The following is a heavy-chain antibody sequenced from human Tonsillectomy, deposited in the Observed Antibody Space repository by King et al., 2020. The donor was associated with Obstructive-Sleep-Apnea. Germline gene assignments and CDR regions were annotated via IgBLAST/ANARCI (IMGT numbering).Heavy chain of an antibody. J-gene: IGHJ4*02. CDR2: IYYSGST. D-gene: IGHD5-12*01. CDR1: GGSISRYY. V-gene: IGHV4-59*01. Sequence: VQLQESGPGLVKPSETLSLTCTVSGGSISRYYWSWIRPPPGKGLEWIGYIYYSGSTNYNPSLKSRVTISVDTSKNQFSLKLSSVTAADTAVYYCARHSGNDQNDYWGQGTLVTVSS. CDR3: ARHSGNDQNDY.